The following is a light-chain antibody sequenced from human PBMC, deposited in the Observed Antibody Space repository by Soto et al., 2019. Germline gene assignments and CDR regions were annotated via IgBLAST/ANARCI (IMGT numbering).Light chain of an antibody. J-gene: IGLJ1*01. V-gene: IGLV2-14*01. CDR3: SSYTSSSTLLV. CDR2: DVS. Sequence: LTQPASVYRSPGQSITISCPGTSSDVGGYNYVSWYQQHPGKAAKLMIYDVSNRPSGVSNRFSGSKSGNTASLTISGLQVEDEADYYCSSYTSSSTLLVFGTGTKVTVL. CDR1: SSDVGGYNY.